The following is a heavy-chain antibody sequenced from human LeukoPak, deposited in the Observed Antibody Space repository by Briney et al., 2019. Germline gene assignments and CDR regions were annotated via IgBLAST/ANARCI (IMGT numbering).Heavy chain of an antibody. Sequence: PGGTLRLSCAASGFTFSSYGMSWVRQAPGKGLEWVSTISGSGGSTYYADSVKGRFTISRDNSRDTLYLQMNSLRAEDTAVYYCATDKYYFDYWGQGTLVTVSS. CDR1: GFTFSSYG. J-gene: IGHJ4*02. CDR3: ATDKYYFDY. CDR2: ISGSGGST. V-gene: IGHV3-23*01.